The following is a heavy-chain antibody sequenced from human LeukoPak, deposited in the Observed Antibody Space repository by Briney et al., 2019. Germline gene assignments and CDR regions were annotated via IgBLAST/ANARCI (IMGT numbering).Heavy chain of an antibody. CDR1: GGSISSSSYY. CDR3: ARGAGSWTYYYYGMDV. D-gene: IGHD6-13*01. CDR2: IYYSGST. V-gene: IGHV4-61*05. J-gene: IGHJ6*02. Sequence: SETLSLTCTVSGGSISSSSYYWGWIRQPPGKGLEWIGYIYYSGSTNYNPSLKSRVTISVDTSKNQFSLKLSSVTAADTAVYYCARGAGSWTYYYYGMDVWGQGTTVTVSS.